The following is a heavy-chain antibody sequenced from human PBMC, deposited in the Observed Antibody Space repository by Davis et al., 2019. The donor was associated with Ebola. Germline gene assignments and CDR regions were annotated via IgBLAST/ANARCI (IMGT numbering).Heavy chain of an antibody. Sequence: PGGSLRLSCLGSGFTFRTFTMTWVRQAPGKGLEWVSAISGSGGSTYYADSVKGRFTISRDNSKNTLYLQMNSLRAEDTAVYYCAKFWITGTLYYFDYWGQGTLVTVSS. CDR3: AKFWITGTLYYFDY. CDR1: GFTFRTFT. V-gene: IGHV3-23*01. J-gene: IGHJ4*02. D-gene: IGHD1-20*01. CDR2: ISGSGGST.